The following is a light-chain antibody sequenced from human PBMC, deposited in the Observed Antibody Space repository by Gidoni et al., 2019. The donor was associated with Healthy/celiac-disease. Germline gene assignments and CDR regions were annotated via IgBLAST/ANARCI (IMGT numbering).Light chain of an antibody. Sequence: DIQLTQSPSTLSASAGDRVTITWYRQKPGEASSLLISQASILQSGVPSRFSGSGSRTEFTLTINNLQPDDFATYFCQQYNGHPWAFGQGTKVEIK. CDR2: QAS. CDR3: QQYNGHPWA. J-gene: IGKJ1*01. V-gene: IGKV1-5*03.